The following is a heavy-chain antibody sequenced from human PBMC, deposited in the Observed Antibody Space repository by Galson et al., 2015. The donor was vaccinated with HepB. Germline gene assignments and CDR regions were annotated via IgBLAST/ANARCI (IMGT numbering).Heavy chain of an antibody. CDR2: ISSSSSTI. CDR3: ARPNCSGGSCYWGYYYYGMDV. Sequence: SLRLSCAASGFTFSSYSMNWVRQAPGKGLEWVSYISSSSSTIYYADSVKGRFTISRDNAKNSLYLQMNSLRDEDTAVYYCARPNCSGGSCYWGYYYYGMDVWGQGTTVTVSS. J-gene: IGHJ6*02. V-gene: IGHV3-48*02. CDR1: GFTFSSYS. D-gene: IGHD2-15*01.